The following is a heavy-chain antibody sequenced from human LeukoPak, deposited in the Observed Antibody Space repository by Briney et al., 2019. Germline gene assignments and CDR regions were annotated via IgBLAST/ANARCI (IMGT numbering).Heavy chain of an antibody. V-gene: IGHV5-51*01. CDR3: ARRKYYSTWFDP. CDR1: GDSLTTYW. D-gene: IGHD2-2*01. CDR2: IYPAYSNT. J-gene: IGHJ5*02. Sequence: GESLKISCQGSGDSLTTYWIGWVRQTPGKGPEWMGIIYPAYSNTLYSPSFQGRVTVSADKSISTVYLQWNSLQASDTALYYCARRKYYSTWFDPWGPGTLVTVSS.